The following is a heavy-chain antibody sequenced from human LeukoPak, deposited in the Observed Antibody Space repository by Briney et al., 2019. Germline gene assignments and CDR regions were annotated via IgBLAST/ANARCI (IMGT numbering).Heavy chain of an antibody. V-gene: IGHV1-2*02. CDR1: GGTFSSYA. CDR2: INPNSGGT. CDR3: AKGRVVAGSKSLTYHWFDP. J-gene: IGHJ5*02. Sequence: GASVKVSCKASGGTFSSYAISWVRQAPGQGLEWMGWINPNSGGTKYAQKFQGRVSMTRDTSISTVYMGPSRLTSDDTAVYYCAKGRVVAGSKSLTYHWFDPWGQGTLVTVSS. D-gene: IGHD6-19*01.